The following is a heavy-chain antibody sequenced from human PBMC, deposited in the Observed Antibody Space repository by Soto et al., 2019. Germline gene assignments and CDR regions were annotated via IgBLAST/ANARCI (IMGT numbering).Heavy chain of an antibody. Sequence: QLQLQASGSGLVKPSQTLSLTCAVSDGSISSGDYSWSWIRQPPGKGLEWIGYIYHSGSTYYNPSHESRVTFSVVRSKNQFTLKLRSVTSADRAVYYCASMFPTVCSAFYSWGQGTMVTVSS. CDR1: DGSISSGDYS. CDR2: IYHSGST. J-gene: IGHJ3*02. CDR3: ASMFPTVCSAFYS. V-gene: IGHV4-30-2*01. D-gene: IGHD4-17*01.